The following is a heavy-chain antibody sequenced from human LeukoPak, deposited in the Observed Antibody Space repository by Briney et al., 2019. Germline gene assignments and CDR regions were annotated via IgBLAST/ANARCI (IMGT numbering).Heavy chain of an antibody. J-gene: IGHJ4*02. CDR2: IIPILGIA. Sequence: SVKVSCKASGGTFSSYAISWVRQTPGQGLEWMGRIIPILGIANYAQKFQGRVTITADKSTSTAYMELSSLRSEDTAVYYCARECPSGSGYYSPFDYWGQGTLVTVSS. V-gene: IGHV1-69*04. D-gene: IGHD3-22*01. CDR3: ARECPSGSGYYSPFDY. CDR1: GGTFSSYA.